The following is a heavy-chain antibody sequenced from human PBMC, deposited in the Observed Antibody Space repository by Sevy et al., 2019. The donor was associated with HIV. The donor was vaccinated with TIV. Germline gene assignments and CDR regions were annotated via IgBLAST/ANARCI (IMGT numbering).Heavy chain of an antibody. V-gene: IGHV3-48*02. CDR1: GFTFSSYS. CDR2: ISSGSSTI. D-gene: IGHD3-22*01. Sequence: GGSLRLSCTASGFTFSSYSLNWVRQAPGKGLEWVSYISSGSSTIYYADSVKGRFTISRDNAKKSLFLQMNSLRDEDTAVYYCARDSINYYDSSAYYLRRFDPWGQGTLVTVSS. J-gene: IGHJ5*02. CDR3: ARDSINYYDSSAYYLRRFDP.